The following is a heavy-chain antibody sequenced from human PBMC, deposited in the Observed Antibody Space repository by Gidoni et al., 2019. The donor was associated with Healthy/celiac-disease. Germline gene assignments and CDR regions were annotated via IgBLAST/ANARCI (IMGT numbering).Heavy chain of an antibody. CDR2: ISTSGST. CDR1: GGSISSSS. Sequence: QVQLQVSGPGLVKPSETLSLTCTVSGGSISSSSRSWIRQPAGKGLEWIGRISTSGSTNYNPSLKSRVTMSVDTSKNQFSLKLGSVTAADTAVYYCARGHVLLWFGELSDGGFDPWGQGTLVTVSS. D-gene: IGHD3-10*01. J-gene: IGHJ5*02. V-gene: IGHV4-4*07. CDR3: ARGHVLLWFGELSDGGFDP.